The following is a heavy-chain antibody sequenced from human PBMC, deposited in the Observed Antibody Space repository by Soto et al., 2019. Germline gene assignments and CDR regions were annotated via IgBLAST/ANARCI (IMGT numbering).Heavy chain of an antibody. CDR3: ARGGSGSYCPFDY. CDR2: IYSGGST. D-gene: IGHD1-26*01. J-gene: IGHJ4*02. CDR1: EFIDSSNY. V-gene: IGHV3-53*04. Sequence: HPGGSLRLSCAASEFIDSSNYMSWVRQAPGKGLEWVSVIYSGGSTYYADSVKGRFTISRHNSKNTLYLQMNSLRAEDTAVYYCARGGSGSYCPFDYWGQGTLVTVSS.